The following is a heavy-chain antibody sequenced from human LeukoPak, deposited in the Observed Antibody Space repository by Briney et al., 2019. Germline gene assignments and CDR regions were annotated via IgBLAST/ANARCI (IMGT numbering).Heavy chain of an antibody. J-gene: IGHJ3*02. D-gene: IGHD3-16*01. CDR2: ISYDGNNR. Sequence: GRSLRLSCEASRFXFSSYGIHWVRQAPGKGLEWLAVISYDGNNRYYADSVKGRFTISRYNSKNTLYLQMNSLRAEDTAVYYCAKVKGEVIGAFDIWGQGTMVTVSS. V-gene: IGHV3-30*18. CDR1: RFXFSSYG. CDR3: AKVKGEVIGAFDI.